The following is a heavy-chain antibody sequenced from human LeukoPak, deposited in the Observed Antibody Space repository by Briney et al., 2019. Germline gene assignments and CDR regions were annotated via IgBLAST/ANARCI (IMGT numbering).Heavy chain of an antibody. CDR2: ISGSSSYI. CDR3: ARDGGWYSSGWYYFDC. CDR1: GFTFSSYW. D-gene: IGHD6-19*01. J-gene: IGHJ4*02. Sequence: GSLRLSCAASGFTFSSYWMTWVRQAPGKGLEWVSSISGSSSYIYYTDSVKGRFSISRDNAKNSLYLQMDSLRAEDTAVYYCARDGGWYSSGWYYFDCWGQGTLVIVSS. V-gene: IGHV3-21*01.